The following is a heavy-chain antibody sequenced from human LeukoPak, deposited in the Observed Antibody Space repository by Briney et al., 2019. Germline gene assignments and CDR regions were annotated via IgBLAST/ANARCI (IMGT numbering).Heavy chain of an antibody. CDR1: GFTFSSYT. J-gene: IGHJ6*02. CDR3: ARDKGMTSGWYAVRNDYYIGMDV. CDR2: ISSDGSTI. V-gene: IGHV3-48*02. D-gene: IGHD6-13*01. Sequence: PGGSLRLSCAASGFTFSSYTMNWVRQASGKGLEWVSHISSDGSTIYYADSVRGRFTISRDNAKNSLYLQMSSLRDEDTAVYYCARDKGMTSGWYAVRNDYYIGMDVWG.